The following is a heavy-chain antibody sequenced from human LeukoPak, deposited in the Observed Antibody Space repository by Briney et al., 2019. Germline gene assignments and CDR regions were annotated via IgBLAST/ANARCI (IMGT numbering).Heavy chain of an antibody. V-gene: IGHV3-30*03. J-gene: IGHJ3*02. CDR3: AHVLLWFGDPSRAFDI. Sequence: GGSLRLSCAASGSTFSSYGMHWVRQAPGKGLEWVAVISYDGSNKYYADSVKGRFTISRDNSKNTLYLQMNSPRAEDTAVYYCAHVLLWFGDPSRAFDIWGQGTMVTVSS. CDR2: ISYDGSNK. CDR1: GSTFSSYG. D-gene: IGHD3-10*01.